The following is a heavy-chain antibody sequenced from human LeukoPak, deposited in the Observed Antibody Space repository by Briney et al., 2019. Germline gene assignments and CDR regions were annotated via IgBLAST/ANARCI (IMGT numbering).Heavy chain of an antibody. V-gene: IGHV4-59*01. Sequence: PSETLSLTCTVSGGSISSYYWSWIRQPPGKGLEWIGYIYYSGSTNYNPSLKSRVTISVDTSKNQFSLKLSSVTAADTAVYYCARETITGGLDYWGQGTLVTVSS. J-gene: IGHJ4*02. CDR2: IYYSGST. CDR3: ARETITGGLDY. D-gene: IGHD1-14*01. CDR1: GGSISSYY.